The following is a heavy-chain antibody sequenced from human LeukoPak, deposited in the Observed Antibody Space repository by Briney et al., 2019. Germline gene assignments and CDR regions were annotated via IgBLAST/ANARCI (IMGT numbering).Heavy chain of an antibody. CDR2: ISSRGSSI. D-gene: IGHD1-26*01. J-gene: IGHJ4*02. CDR1: KFTFSSYE. V-gene: IGHV3-48*03. Sequence: PGGSLRLSCAASKFTFSSYEMNWVRQAPGKGLEWISLISSRGSSIYYADSVKGRFTISRDNAKNSLYLQMNSLRAEDTAVYYCARDSGSYRGFDYWGQGTLVTVSS. CDR3: ARDSGSYRGFDY.